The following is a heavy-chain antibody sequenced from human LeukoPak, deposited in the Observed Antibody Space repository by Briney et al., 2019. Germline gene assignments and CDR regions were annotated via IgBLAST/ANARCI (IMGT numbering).Heavy chain of an antibody. V-gene: IGHV1-8*01. CDR3: APLRGFGPLPSSYYYYYGMDV. D-gene: IGHD3-10*01. Sequence: GASVKVSCKASGYTFTSYDINWVRQATGQGLEWMGWMNPNSGNTGYAQKFQGRVTVTRNTSISTAYMELSSLRSEDTAVYYCAPLRGFGPLPSSYYYYYGMDVWGQGTTVTVSS. J-gene: IGHJ6*02. CDR1: GYTFTSYD. CDR2: MNPNSGNT.